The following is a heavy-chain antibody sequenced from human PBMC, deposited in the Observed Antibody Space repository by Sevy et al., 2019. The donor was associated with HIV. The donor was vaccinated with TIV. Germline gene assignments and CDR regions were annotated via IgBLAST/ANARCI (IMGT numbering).Heavy chain of an antibody. CDR3: ARAPNWEVAIMASLDAFDF. D-gene: IGHD5-12*01. CDR2: ISDTSTTI. Sequence: GGSLRLSCAASGFAFSTFSMNWVRQAPGKGLEWVSYISDTSTTIYYADSVKGRFTISRDNAKNSLFLQMNGLRDEDTAVYYCARAPNWEVAIMASLDAFDFWGQGTMVTVSS. V-gene: IGHV3-48*02. J-gene: IGHJ3*01. CDR1: GFAFSTFS.